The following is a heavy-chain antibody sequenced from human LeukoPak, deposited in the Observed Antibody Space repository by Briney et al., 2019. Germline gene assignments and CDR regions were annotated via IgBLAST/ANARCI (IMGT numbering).Heavy chain of an antibody. CDR3: AKDKGREGDY. Sequence: AGGSLRLSCAASGFSFSNYGMHWVRQAPGKGLDWVAVISSDGSDKYYADFVKGRFTISRDNSKNTLYLQMNSLRAEDTAVYYCAKDKGREGDYWGQGNLVTVSS. CDR1: GFSFSNYG. J-gene: IGHJ4*02. V-gene: IGHV3-30*18. CDR2: ISSDGSDK. D-gene: IGHD1-26*01.